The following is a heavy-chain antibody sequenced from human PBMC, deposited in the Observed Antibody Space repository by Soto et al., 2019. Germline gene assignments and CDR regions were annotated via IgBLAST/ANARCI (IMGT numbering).Heavy chain of an antibody. D-gene: IGHD5-18*01. CDR1: GVTIRSYY. CDR3: ARGFSHSDGYSNPFDN. CDR2: MHHSGST. J-gene: IGHJ4*02. Sequence: PSETLSLTCTASGVTIRSYYWSWIRQPPGKGLEWIAYMHHSGSTNYNPALKSRVTVSIDTSKRQVSLRLRSVTAAATAVYYCARGFSHSDGYSNPFDNWGQGTLVTSPQ. V-gene: IGHV4-59*08.